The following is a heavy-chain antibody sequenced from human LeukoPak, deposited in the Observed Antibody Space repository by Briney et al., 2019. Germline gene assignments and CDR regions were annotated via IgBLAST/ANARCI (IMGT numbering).Heavy chain of an antibody. J-gene: IGHJ4*02. D-gene: IGHD2-8*02. CDR1: GFTFSSYE. CDR2: ITSSGSAM. CDR3: ATYRQVLLPFES. V-gene: IGHV3-48*03. Sequence: GGSLRLSCAASGFTFSSYEMNWVRQAPGKGLDWVSHITSSGSAMFYADSVKGRFTISRDNAKNALYLQMNSLRAEDTAIYYCATYRQVLLPFESWGQGTLVTVSS.